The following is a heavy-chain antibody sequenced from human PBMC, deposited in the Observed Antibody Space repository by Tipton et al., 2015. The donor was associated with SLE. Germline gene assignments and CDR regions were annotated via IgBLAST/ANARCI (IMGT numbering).Heavy chain of an antibody. CDR3: ATELFRGYTSGWGPDY. CDR1: GASIGSGGYS. CDR2: IFHSGIT. Sequence: TLSLTCAVSGASIGSGGYSWNWIRQPPGKGLQWIGDIFHSGITYYNPSLKSRVTMSVDRSKNQFSLRLTSVTAADTAVYYCATELFRGYTSGWGPDYWGQGTLVTVSS. J-gene: IGHJ4*02. D-gene: IGHD6-19*01. V-gene: IGHV4-30-2*01.